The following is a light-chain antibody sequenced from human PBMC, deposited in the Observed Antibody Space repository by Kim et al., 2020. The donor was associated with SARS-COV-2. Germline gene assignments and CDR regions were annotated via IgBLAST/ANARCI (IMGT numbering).Light chain of an antibody. J-gene: IGLJ3*02. CDR3: NSRDSSGNHLGDWV. V-gene: IGLV3-19*01. CDR1: SLRSYY. Sequence: SSELTQDPAVSVALGQTVRITCQGDSLRSYYASWYQQKPGQAPVLVIYGKNNRPSGIPDRFSGSSSGNTASLTITGAQAEDEADYYCNSRDSSGNHLGDWVFGSGTQLTVL. CDR2: GKN.